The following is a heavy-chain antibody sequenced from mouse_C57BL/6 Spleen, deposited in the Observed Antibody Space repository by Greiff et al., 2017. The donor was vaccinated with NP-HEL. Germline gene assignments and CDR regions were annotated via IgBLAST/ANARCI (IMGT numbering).Heavy chain of an antibody. CDR1: GFSLTSYC. CDR3: ARHTMVTNYFDY. D-gene: IGHD2-2*01. CDR2: IWRGGST. J-gene: IGHJ2*01. V-gene: IGHV2-2*01. Sequence: QVQLKESGPGLVQPSQSLSITCTVSGFSLTSYCVHWVSQSPGKGLEWLGVIWRGGSTEYNAAFISRLSISKDNSKSQVFVKMTSQQADDTAIYYCARHTMVTNYFDYWGQGTTLTVSS.